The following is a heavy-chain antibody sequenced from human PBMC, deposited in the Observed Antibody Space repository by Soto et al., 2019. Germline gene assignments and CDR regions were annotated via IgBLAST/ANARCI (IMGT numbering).Heavy chain of an antibody. CDR2: ISSSSSYI. Sequence: GGSLILSCAASGFNFSSYIMNWVRQAPGKGLEWVSSISSSSSYIYYADSVKGRFTISRDNAKNSLYLQMNSLRAEDTAVYYCARDTTVTLDYWGQGTLVTVSS. CDR1: GFNFSSYI. D-gene: IGHD4-17*01. CDR3: ARDTTVTLDY. J-gene: IGHJ4*02. V-gene: IGHV3-21*01.